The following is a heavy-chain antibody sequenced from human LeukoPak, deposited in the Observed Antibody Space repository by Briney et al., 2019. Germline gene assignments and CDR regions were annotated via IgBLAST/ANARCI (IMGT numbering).Heavy chain of an antibody. CDR2: INPSGGST. Sequence: AASVKVSCKASGYTFTGYYMHWVRQAPGQGLEWMGIINPSGGSTSYAQKFQGRVTMTRDMSTSTVYMELSSLRSEDTAVYYCAREDYGDYGFPLAFDIWGQGTMVTVSS. CDR3: AREDYGDYGFPLAFDI. V-gene: IGHV1-46*01. D-gene: IGHD4-17*01. CDR1: GYTFTGYY. J-gene: IGHJ3*02.